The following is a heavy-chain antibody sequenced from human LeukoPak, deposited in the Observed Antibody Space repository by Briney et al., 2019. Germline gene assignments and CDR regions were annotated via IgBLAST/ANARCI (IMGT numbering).Heavy chain of an antibody. CDR2: IYHSGST. J-gene: IGHJ5*02. V-gene: IGHV4-38-2*02. D-gene: IGHD3-10*01. Sequence: PSETLSLTCTVSGYSISSGYYWGWIRQPPGKGLEWIGSIYHSGSTYYNPSLKSRVTISVDTSKNQFSLKLSSVTAADTAVYYCARGGRMVRGPDWFDPWGQGTLVTVSS. CDR3: ARGGRMVRGPDWFDP. CDR1: GYSISSGYY.